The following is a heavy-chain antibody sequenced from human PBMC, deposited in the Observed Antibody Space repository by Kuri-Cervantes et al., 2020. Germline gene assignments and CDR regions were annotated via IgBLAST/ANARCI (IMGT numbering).Heavy chain of an antibody. D-gene: IGHD3-16*02. CDR2: IYGSGST. J-gene: IGHJ5*02. V-gene: IGHV4-59*08. CDR1: GDSIGSYY. Sequence: SETLSLTCTVSGDSIGSYYWNWIRQPPGKGLEWIGYIYGSGSTNYNPSLKSRVTISVDTSKNQFSLKLTSVTAADTAVYYCARRVHDYVWGSYRYLYNWFDPWGQGTLVTVSS. CDR3: ARRVHDYVWGSYRYLYNWFDP.